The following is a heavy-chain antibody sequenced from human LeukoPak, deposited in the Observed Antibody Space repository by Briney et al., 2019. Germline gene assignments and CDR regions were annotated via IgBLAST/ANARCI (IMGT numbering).Heavy chain of an antibody. D-gene: IGHD3-3*01. CDR2: IKQDGSEK. CDR3: ARDGTTIFGVVDWYFDL. CDR1: GCTFSSYW. J-gene: IGHJ2*01. Sequence: GGSLRLSCAASGCTFSSYWMSWVRQAPGKGLEWVANIKQDGSEKYYVDSVKGRFTISRDNAKNSLYLQMNSLRAEDTAVYYCARDGTTIFGVVDWYFDLWGRGTLVTVSS. V-gene: IGHV3-7*01.